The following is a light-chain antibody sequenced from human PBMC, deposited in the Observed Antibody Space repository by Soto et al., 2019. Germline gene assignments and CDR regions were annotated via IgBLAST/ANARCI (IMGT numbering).Light chain of an antibody. V-gene: IGLV2-11*01. J-gene: IGLJ1*01. Sequence: QSALTQPRSVSGSPGQSVTISCTGTSSDVGGYNYVSWYQQHPGKAPKLMINDVSKRPSGVPDRFSGSKSGNAASLTIYGLQAEDEADYYCCSYAGSYVFGAGTKLTVL. CDR3: CSYAGSYV. CDR1: SSDVGGYNY. CDR2: DVS.